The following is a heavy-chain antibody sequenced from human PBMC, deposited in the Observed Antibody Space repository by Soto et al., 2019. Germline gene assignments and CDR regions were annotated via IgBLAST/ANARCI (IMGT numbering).Heavy chain of an antibody. CDR1: GFTFSSYE. Sequence: PWGSMRLSCAASGFTFSSYEMNWVRQAPGKGLEWVSYISSSGSTIYYADSVKGRFTISRDNAKNSLYLQMNSLRAEDTAVYYCARKKGYDFWSGSPPLAYYYGMDVWGQGTTVTVSS. V-gene: IGHV3-48*03. J-gene: IGHJ6*02. D-gene: IGHD3-3*01. CDR3: ARKKGYDFWSGSPPLAYYYGMDV. CDR2: ISSSGSTI.